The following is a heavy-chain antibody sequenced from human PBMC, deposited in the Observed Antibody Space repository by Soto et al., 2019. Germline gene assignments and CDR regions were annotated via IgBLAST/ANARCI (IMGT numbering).Heavy chain of an antibody. CDR3: AKILGATPPAYYYYGMDV. CDR2: ISYDGSNK. V-gene: IGHV3-30*18. CDR1: GFTFSSYG. Sequence: PGGSLRLSCAASGFTFSSYGMHWVRQAPGKGLEWVAVISYDGSNKYYADSVKGRFTISRDNSKNTLYLQMNSLRAEDTAVYYCAKILGATPPAYYYYGMDVWGQGTTVTVSS. D-gene: IGHD1-26*01. J-gene: IGHJ6*02.